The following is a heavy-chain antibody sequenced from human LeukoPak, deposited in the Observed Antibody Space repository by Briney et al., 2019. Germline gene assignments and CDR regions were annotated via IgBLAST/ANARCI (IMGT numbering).Heavy chain of an antibody. Sequence: GESLKISCKGSGYSFTSYWIGWVRQMPGKGLEWMGIIYPGDSDTRYSPSFQGQVTISADKSISTAYPQWSSLKASDTAMYYCARIGATILAHFDYWGQGTLVTVSS. CDR2: IYPGDSDT. CDR1: GYSFTSYW. V-gene: IGHV5-51*01. CDR3: ARIGATILAHFDY. J-gene: IGHJ4*02. D-gene: IGHD1-26*01.